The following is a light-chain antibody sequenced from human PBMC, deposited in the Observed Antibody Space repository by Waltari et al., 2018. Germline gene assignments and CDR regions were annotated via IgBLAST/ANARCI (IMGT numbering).Light chain of an antibody. Sequence: SYVLTQPPSVSVAPGQTARITCGGRDIGDNRGHWYQHKTGQAPLLVVYDDTDRPSGIPGRISGSNSGYTATLSITRVEAGDEADYYCQVWDSDGDYVVFGGGTKLIVL. CDR1: DIGDNR. CDR2: DDT. V-gene: IGLV3-21*02. J-gene: IGLJ2*01. CDR3: QVWDSDGDYVV.